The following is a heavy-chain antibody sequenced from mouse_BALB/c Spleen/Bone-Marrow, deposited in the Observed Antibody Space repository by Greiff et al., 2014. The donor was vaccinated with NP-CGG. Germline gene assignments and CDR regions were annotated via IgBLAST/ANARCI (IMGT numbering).Heavy chain of an antibody. CDR2: IDPANGNT. J-gene: IGHJ4*01. CDR1: GFNIKDTY. Sequence: EVQLQQSGAELVKPGASVKLSCTASGFNIKDTYMHWVKQRPEQGLEWIGRIDPANGNTKYDPKFQGKATITADTSSNTAYLQLSSMTSEDTAVYYCARWEYYAMDYWGQGTSVTVSS. CDR3: ARWEYYAMDY. V-gene: IGHV14-3*02. D-gene: IGHD4-1*01.